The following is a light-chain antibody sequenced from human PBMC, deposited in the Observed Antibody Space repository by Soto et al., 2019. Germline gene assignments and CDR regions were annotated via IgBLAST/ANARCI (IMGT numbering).Light chain of an antibody. V-gene: IGKV1-39*01. CDR1: QSISSY. Sequence: DIQMTQSPSSLSASVGDRVTITCRASQSISSYLSWYQQKVGKAPKLLIYAASSLQSGVPSRFSGSGSGTDFTLTISSLQPEDFATYYCQQSYSNPFTFGPGTKVDIK. CDR2: AAS. CDR3: QQSYSNPFT. J-gene: IGKJ3*01.